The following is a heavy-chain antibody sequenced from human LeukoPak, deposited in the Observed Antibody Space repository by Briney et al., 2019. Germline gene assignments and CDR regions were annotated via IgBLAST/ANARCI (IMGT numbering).Heavy chain of an antibody. CDR1: GFTFSTYW. J-gene: IGHJ6*03. D-gene: IGHD1-26*01. CDR2: IKQDGGET. Sequence: GGSLRLSCAASGFTFSTYWLSWVRQAPGKGLEWVANIKQDGGETYYVDSVKGRFTISRDNAKNSLYLQMNSLRAEDTAVYYCARSIVGAMGRYYYYYMDVWGKGTTVTVSS. V-gene: IGHV3-7*01. CDR3: ARSIVGAMGRYYYYYMDV.